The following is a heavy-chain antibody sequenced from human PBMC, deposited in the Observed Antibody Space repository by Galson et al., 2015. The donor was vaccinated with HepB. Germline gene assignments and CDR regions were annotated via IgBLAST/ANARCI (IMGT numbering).Heavy chain of an antibody. CDR3: ALSIAARPGPWGTMDV. V-gene: IGHV4-31*03. CDR2: IYYAGST. CDR1: GYSVTTGGFF. Sequence: LSLTCSVSGYSVTTGGFFWAWIRHHPRQGLEWIGHIYYAGSTFYNPSLKSRVTMSVDTSKNQFSLQLSSVTAADTAVYYCALSIAARPGPWGTMDVWGQGTTGSVSS. J-gene: IGHJ6*02. D-gene: IGHD6-6*01.